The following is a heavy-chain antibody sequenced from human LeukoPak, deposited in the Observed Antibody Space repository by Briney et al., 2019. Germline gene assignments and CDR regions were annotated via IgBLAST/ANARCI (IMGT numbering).Heavy chain of an antibody. Sequence: SETLSLTCTVSGGSISSGSYYWSWIRQPAGKGLEWIGRIHTSGSTNYNPSLKSRVTISVDTSKNQFSLKLSSVTAADTAVYYCAREYSSGWYSSYYYYYYMDVWGKGTTVTISS. J-gene: IGHJ6*03. CDR2: IHTSGST. D-gene: IGHD6-19*01. CDR1: GGSISSGSYY. CDR3: AREYSSGWYSSYYYYYYMDV. V-gene: IGHV4-61*02.